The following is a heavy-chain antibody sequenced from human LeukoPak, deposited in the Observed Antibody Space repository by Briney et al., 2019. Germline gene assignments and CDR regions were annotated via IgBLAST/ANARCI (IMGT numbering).Heavy chain of an antibody. D-gene: IGHD3-10*01. CDR3: ARGPGSGSYWESRYFLLRGDAFDI. CDR1: GYTFTSYD. V-gene: IGHV1-8*01. Sequence: ASVKVSCKASGYTFTSYDINWVRQATGQGLEWMGWMNPKSGNTGYAQKFKGRVTMTRNTSISTASMELSSLRSEDTAVYYCARGPGSGSYWESRYFLLRGDAFDIWGQGTMVTVSS. J-gene: IGHJ3*02. CDR2: MNPKSGNT.